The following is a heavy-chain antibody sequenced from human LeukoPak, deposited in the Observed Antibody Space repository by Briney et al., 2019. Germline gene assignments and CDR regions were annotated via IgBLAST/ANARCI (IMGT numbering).Heavy chain of an antibody. J-gene: IGHJ4*02. CDR3: ARLNTYYYDSSGYYSDY. CDR2: IYPGDSDT. V-gene: IGHV5-51*01. D-gene: IGHD3-22*01. Sequence: GESLQISCKGSGYTFTNYWIGWVRQIPGKGLEWMGIIYPGDSDTKYSPSFQGQVTMSADKSISTPYLQWSSLKASDTAMYYCARLNTYYYDSSGYYSDYWGQGTLVTVSS. CDR1: GYTFTNYW.